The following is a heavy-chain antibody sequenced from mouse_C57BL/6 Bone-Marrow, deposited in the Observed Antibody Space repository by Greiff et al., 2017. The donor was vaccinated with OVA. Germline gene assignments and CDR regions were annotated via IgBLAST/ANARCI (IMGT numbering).Heavy chain of an antibody. Sequence: EVQRVESGGGLVKPGGSLKLSCAASGFTFSSYTMSWVRQTPEKRLEWVATISGGGGNTYYPDSVKGRFTISRDNAKNTLYLQMSSLRSEDTALYYCARRGTTVVDYAMDYWGQGTSVTVSS. CDR1: GFTFSSYT. CDR3: ARRGTTVVDYAMDY. J-gene: IGHJ4*01. V-gene: IGHV5-9*01. D-gene: IGHD1-1*01. CDR2: ISGGGGNT.